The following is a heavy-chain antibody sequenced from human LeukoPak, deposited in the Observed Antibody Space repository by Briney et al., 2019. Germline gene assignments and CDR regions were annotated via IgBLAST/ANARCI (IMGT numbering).Heavy chain of an antibody. CDR3: AKDSALCSSTSCYVYDY. D-gene: IGHD2-2*01. Sequence: GGSLRLSCAASGFTFSSYAMSWVRQAPGKGLEWVSAISGSGGSTYYADSVKGRFTISRDNSKNTLYLQMNSLRAEDTAVYYCAKDSALCSSTSCYVYDYWGQGTLVTVSS. CDR1: GFTFSSYA. J-gene: IGHJ4*02. V-gene: IGHV3-23*01. CDR2: ISGSGGST.